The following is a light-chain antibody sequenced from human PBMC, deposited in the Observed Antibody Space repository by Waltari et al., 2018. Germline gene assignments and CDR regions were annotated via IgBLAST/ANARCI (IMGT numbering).Light chain of an antibody. CDR1: QSISTY. V-gene: IGKV1-39*01. CDR3: QQSYSSPPT. CDR2: AAS. Sequence: DIQMNQYPSSLSASVGDRVTITCRASQSISTYLNWYQQKLGKAPTLLIFAASTLQVGVPSRFSGSGSGTEFTLTISNLQPEDFATYFCQQSYSSPPTFGQGTKLEI. J-gene: IGKJ2*01.